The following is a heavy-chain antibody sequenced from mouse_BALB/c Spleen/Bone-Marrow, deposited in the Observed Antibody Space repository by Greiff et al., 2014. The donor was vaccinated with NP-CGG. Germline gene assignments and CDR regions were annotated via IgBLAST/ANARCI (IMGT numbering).Heavy chain of an antibody. D-gene: IGHD6-1*01. J-gene: IGHJ4*01. CDR1: DYTFTSYW. Sequence: QVHVKQSGPELVRPGASVKMSCKASDYTFTSYWMHWVKQRPGQGLEWIGMIDPSNSETRLNQKFKDKAALNVDKSSNTAYMHLSSLTSEDSAVYYCARTFQPRRAMDYWGQGSSVTVSS. V-gene: IGHV1-74*01. CDR3: ARTFQPRRAMDY. CDR2: IDPSNSET.